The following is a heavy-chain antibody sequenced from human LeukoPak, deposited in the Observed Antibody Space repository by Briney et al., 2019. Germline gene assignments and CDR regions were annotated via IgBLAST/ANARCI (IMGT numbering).Heavy chain of an antibody. CDR3: ARDVRTAVTTGY. CDR1: GGTFSSYT. J-gene: IGHJ4*02. D-gene: IGHD4-17*01. CDR2: ISAYNGNT. V-gene: IGHV1-18*01. Sequence: ASVKVSCKASGGTFSSYTISWVRQAPGQGLEWMGWISAYNGNTNYAQKLQGRVTMTTDTSTSTAYMELRSLRSDDTAVYYCARDVRTAVTTGYWGQGTLVTVSS.